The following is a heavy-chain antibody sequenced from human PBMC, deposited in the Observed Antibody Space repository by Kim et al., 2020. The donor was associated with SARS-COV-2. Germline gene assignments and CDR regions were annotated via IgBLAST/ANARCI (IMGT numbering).Heavy chain of an antibody. CDR2: INHSGST. Sequence: SETLSLTCAVYGGSFSGYYWSWIRQPPGKGPEWIGEINHSGSTNYNPSLKSRVTISVDTSKNQFSLKLSSVTAADTAVYYCARGRIDDILTGYYSSHDYWGQGTLVTVSS. J-gene: IGHJ4*02. CDR3: ARGRIDDILTGYYSSHDY. CDR1: GGSFSGYY. D-gene: IGHD3-9*01. V-gene: IGHV4-34*01.